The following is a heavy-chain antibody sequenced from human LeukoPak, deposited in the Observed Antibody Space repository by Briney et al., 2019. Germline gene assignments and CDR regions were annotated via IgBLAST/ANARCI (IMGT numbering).Heavy chain of an antibody. D-gene: IGHD3-22*01. CDR2: ISSSGIT. CDR1: GGSISFYY. Sequence: SETLSLICTVSGGSISFYYWSWIRQPPGKRLEWIGYISSSGITNYNPSLKSRVTISPDTSKNQFSLKLSSVTAADTAVYYCARRDSGGLIDYWGQGALVTVSS. V-gene: IGHV4-4*09. J-gene: IGHJ4*02. CDR3: ARRDSGGLIDY.